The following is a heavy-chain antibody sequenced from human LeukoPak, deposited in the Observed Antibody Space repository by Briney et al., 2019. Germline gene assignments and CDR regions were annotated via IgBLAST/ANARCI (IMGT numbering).Heavy chain of an antibody. J-gene: IGHJ4*02. D-gene: IGHD1-26*01. CDR1: GLTFSSYW. Sequence: PGGSLRLSCAASGLTFSSYWMSWVRQAPGKGLEWVANMNQDGSEKYYVDSVKGRFTISRDNAKNSLYLQMNNLRAEDTAVYYCARGGELLRPADYWGQGTLVTVSS. CDR3: ARGGELLRPADY. V-gene: IGHV3-7*01. CDR2: MNQDGSEK.